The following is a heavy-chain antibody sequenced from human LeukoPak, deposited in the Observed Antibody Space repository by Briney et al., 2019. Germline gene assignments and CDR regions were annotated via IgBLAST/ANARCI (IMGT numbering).Heavy chain of an antibody. V-gene: IGHV3-48*03. D-gene: IGHD3-10*01. Sequence: GGSLRLSCAASGFTFSSYEMNWVRQAPGKGLEWVSYISSSGSTIYYADSVKGQFTISRDNAKNSLYLQMNSLRAEDTAVYYCARKYLPRHFDYWGQGTLVTVSS. J-gene: IGHJ4*02. CDR2: ISSSGSTI. CDR3: ARKYLPRHFDY. CDR1: GFTFSSYE.